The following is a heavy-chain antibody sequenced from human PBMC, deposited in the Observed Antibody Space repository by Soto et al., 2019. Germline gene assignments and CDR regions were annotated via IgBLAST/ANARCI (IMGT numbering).Heavy chain of an antibody. CDR1: GFTFSTYF. CDR2: ISYDGSNK. Sequence: GGSLRLSCAASGFTFSTYFMHWVRQAPGKGLEWLAVISYDGSNKYYADSVKGRFTIFRDNSQNTVYLQMNSLRAEDTAVYYCAFDISMITSLGYWGQGTLVTVYS. D-gene: IGHD3-16*01. CDR3: AFDISMITSLGY. J-gene: IGHJ4*02. V-gene: IGHV3-30-3*01.